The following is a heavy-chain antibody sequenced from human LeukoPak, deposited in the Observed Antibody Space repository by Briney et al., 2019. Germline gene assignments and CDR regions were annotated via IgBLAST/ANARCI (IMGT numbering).Heavy chain of an antibody. CDR1: GFNFKKYD. J-gene: IGHJ4*02. CDR2: ITGRSDKT. D-gene: IGHD6-19*01. CDR3: AKGGWLDD. V-gene: IGHV3-23*01. Sequence: GGSLRLSWAASGFNFKKYDMTLARQAPGKGLEWVSTITGRSDKTYYTDSVKGRFVTSRDNSKDTLYLQMNSLRAEDTALYYCAKGGWLDDLGQGALVTVSS.